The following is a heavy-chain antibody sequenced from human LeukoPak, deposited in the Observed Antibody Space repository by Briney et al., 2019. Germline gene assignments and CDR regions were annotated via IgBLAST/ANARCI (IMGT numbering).Heavy chain of an antibody. CDR1: GFAFSSQA. CDR3: ARDEVQQLANRDYYYYGMDV. CDR2: ISDSGSLT. J-gene: IGHJ6*02. V-gene: IGHV3-23*01. D-gene: IGHD6-13*01. Sequence: GGSLRLSCVASGFAFSSQAMGWVRQAPGKGLEWVSVISDSGSLTYYADSVKGRFTISRDNSKNTLYLQMNSLRAEDTAVYYCARDEVQQLANRDYYYYGMDVWGQGTTVTVSS.